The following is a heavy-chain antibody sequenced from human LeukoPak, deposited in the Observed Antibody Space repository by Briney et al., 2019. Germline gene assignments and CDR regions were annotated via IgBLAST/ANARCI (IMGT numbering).Heavy chain of an antibody. J-gene: IGHJ4*02. CDR2: IIPIFGTG. V-gene: IGHV1-69*05. Sequence: GASVEVSCKAAGGTFHRYVINWVRQAPGQGLEWMGQIIPIFGTGSNAQKFQGRVTITTDESTAYMELSSLTSEDTAVYYCATVAGGPPSYWGQGTLVTVSS. CDR1: GGTFHRYV. D-gene: IGHD6-19*01. CDR3: ATVAGGPPSY.